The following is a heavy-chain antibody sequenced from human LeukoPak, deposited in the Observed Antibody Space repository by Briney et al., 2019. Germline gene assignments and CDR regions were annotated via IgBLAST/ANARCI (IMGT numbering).Heavy chain of an antibody. CDR1: GGSFSGYY. CDR2: INHSGST. J-gene: IGHJ4*02. CDR3: ARRYCSGGSRSASFDY. D-gene: IGHD2-15*01. Sequence: SGTLSLTCAVYGGSFSGYYWSWIRQPPGKGLEWIGEINHSGSTNYNPSLKSRVTISVDTSKNQFSLKLSSVTAADTAVYYCARRYCSGGSRSASFDYWGQGTLVTVSS. V-gene: IGHV4-34*01.